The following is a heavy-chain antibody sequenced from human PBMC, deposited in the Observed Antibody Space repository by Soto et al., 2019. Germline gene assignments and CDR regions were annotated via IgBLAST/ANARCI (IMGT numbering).Heavy chain of an antibody. J-gene: IGHJ6*02. CDR1: GGSISSSNW. Sequence: QVQLQESGPGLVKPSGTLSLTCAVSGGSISSSNWWSWVRQPPGKGLEWIGEIYHSGSTNYNPSLQTRVTISVDKSKNQFPLQLSSVTAADTAVYYCASVRGGYYSALDVWGQGTTVTVSS. CDR2: IYHSGST. CDR3: ASVRGGYYSALDV. V-gene: IGHV4-4*02. D-gene: IGHD3-10*02.